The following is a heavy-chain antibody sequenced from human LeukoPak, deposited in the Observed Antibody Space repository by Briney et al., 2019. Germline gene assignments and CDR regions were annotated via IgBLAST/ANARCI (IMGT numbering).Heavy chain of an antibody. CDR2: IYYSGST. Sequence: SETLSLTCTVSGGSISSHYWSWVRQPPEKGLEWSGYIYYSGSTNYKPSLKTRVTISVDTSKNQLYLTLSSVTAADTAVYYCARVDSSSWYTPDYYYYYYMDVWGKGTTVTVSS. J-gene: IGHJ6*03. V-gene: IGHV4-59*11. CDR1: GGSISSHY. D-gene: IGHD6-13*01. CDR3: ARVDSSSWYTPDYYYYYYMDV.